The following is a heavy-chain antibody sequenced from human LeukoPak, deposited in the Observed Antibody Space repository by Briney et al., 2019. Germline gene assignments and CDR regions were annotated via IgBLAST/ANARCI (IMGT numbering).Heavy chain of an antibody. D-gene: IGHD3-10*01. V-gene: IGHV3-23*01. CDR3: AKVPHYYGSGSYYNDDAFDI. J-gene: IGHJ3*02. CDR1: GYSFTSYW. Sequence: GESLKISCKGSGYSFTSYWIGWVRQMPGKGLEWVSAISGSGGSTYYADSVKGRFTISRDNSKNTLYLQMNSLRAEDTAVYYCAKVPHYYGSGSYYNDDAFDIWGQGTMVTVSS. CDR2: ISGSGGST.